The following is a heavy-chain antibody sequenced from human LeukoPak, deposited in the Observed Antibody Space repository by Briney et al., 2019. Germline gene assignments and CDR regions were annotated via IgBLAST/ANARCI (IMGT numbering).Heavy chain of an antibody. Sequence: ASVKVSCKASGYTFTGYYMHWVRQAPGQGLEWMGWINPNSGGTNYAQKFQGRVTMTRDTSISTAYMELSRLRSDDTAVYYCARVLVLTGYYQTDYYYYGMDVWGQGTTVTVSS. CDR3: ARVLVLTGYYQTDYYYYGMDV. D-gene: IGHD3-9*01. CDR2: INPNSGGT. J-gene: IGHJ6*02. CDR1: GYTFTGYY. V-gene: IGHV1-2*02.